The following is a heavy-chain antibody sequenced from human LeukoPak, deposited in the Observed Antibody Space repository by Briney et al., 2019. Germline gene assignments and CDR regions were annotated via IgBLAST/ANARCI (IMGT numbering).Heavy chain of an antibody. CDR1: GFTFSSYA. D-gene: IGHD6-19*01. J-gene: IGHJ4*02. CDR2: ISGSGGST. V-gene: IGHV3-23*01. CDR3: AKDHQWLPTDGRVGYFDY. Sequence: PGGSLRLSCAASGFTFSSYAMSWVRQAPGKGLEWVSAISGSGGSTYYADSVKGRFTISRDNSKNTLYLQMNSLRAEDTAVYYCAKDHQWLPTDGRVGYFDYWGQGTLVTVSS.